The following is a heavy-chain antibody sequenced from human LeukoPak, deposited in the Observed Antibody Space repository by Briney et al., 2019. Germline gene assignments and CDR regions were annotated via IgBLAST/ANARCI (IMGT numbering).Heavy chain of an antibody. CDR2: INAGNGNT. CDR1: GYTFTSYA. Sequence: ASVKVSCKASGYTFTSYAMHWVRQAPGQRLEWMGWINAGNGNTKYSQKFQGRVTITRDTSASTAYMELSSLRSEDTAVYYCARDHRGSGSSPGYWGQGTLVTVSS. V-gene: IGHV1-3*01. J-gene: IGHJ4*02. CDR3: ARDHRGSGSSPGY. D-gene: IGHD6-19*01.